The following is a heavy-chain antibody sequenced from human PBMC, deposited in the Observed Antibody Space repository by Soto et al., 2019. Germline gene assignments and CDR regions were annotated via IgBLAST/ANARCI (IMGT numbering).Heavy chain of an antibody. V-gene: IGHV1-69*01. Sequence: QVQLVQSGAEVKEPGSSVRVSCKASGGTFDNFIMNWVRQTPGQGLEWMGGIVPMLGTPTYAEKFKGRVTISATGSTSTMSMEVTSLRSEDTAIYYCARNGTYSSSLSQYSGMDVWGQGITVTVSS. J-gene: IGHJ6*02. CDR2: IVPMLGTP. CDR3: ARNGTYSSSLSQYSGMDV. CDR1: GGTFDNFI. D-gene: IGHD1-26*01.